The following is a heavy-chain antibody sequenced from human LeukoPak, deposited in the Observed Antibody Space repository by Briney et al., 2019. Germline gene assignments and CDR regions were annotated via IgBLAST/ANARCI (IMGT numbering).Heavy chain of an antibody. V-gene: IGHV1-18*01. D-gene: IGHD2-15*01. CDR2: ISAYNGNT. CDR3: ARGEEGVVVVARVDY. J-gene: IGHJ4*02. CDR1: GYTFTSYG. Sequence: ASVKVSCKASGYTFTSYGISWVRQAPGQGLEWMGWISAYNGNTNYAQKLQGRVTMTTDTSTSTAYMELRSLRSDDTAVYYCARGEEGVVVVARVDYWGQGTLVTVSS.